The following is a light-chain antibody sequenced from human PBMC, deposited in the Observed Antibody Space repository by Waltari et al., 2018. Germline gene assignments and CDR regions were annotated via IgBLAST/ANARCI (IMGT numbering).Light chain of an antibody. CDR2: LAS. Sequence: DIQMPQSPSSLSASVADRFTISCQASQDIANYLNWYQQKPGKAPKLLIYLASNLETGVPSRFSRSGSGACFTFTTRSLQADDIATYYCQHSAHLLLTFGGGTKVEIK. CDR3: QHSAHLLLT. J-gene: IGKJ4*01. CDR1: QDIANY. V-gene: IGKV1-33*01.